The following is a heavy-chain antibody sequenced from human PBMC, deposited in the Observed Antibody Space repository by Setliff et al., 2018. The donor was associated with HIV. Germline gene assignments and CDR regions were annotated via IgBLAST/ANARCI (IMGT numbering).Heavy chain of an antibody. CDR1: GDSISSGSYY. Sequence: PSETLSLTCTVSGDSISSGSYYWSWIRQPAGKGLEWIGRIYTTGTTAYNLALESRVSMSIDTSKNQFSLKLTSVTAADTAIYYCARGRDYTGSWFRPFYLDFWGHGNLVTVSS. D-gene: IGHD3-3*01. CDR2: IYTTGTT. J-gene: IGHJ4*01. CDR3: ARGRDYTGSWFRPFYLDF. V-gene: IGHV4-61*02.